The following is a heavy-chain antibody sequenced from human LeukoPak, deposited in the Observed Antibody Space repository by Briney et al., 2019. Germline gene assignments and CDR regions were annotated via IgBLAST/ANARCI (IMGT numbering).Heavy chain of an antibody. CDR1: GGSVSSYY. D-gene: IGHD3-10*01. J-gene: IGHJ3*02. CDR3: AREGSGFSRAFDI. Sequence: SETLSLTCTVSGGSVSSYYWSWIRQPPGKGLEWIGYIYYSGSTNYNPSLKSRVTISVDTSKNQFSLKLSSVTAADTAVYYCAREGSGFSRAFDIWGQGTMVTVSS. CDR2: IYYSGST. V-gene: IGHV4-59*02.